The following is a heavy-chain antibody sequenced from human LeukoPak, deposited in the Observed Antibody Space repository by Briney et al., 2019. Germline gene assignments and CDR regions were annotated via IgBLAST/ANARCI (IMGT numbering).Heavy chain of an antibody. V-gene: IGHV4-34*01. CDR2: IIHSGST. CDR3: ARGILVTVYAAFDY. D-gene: IGHD2-8*01. CDR1: GGSFSGYY. J-gene: IGHJ4*02. Sequence: SETLSLTCGVYGGSFSGYYWTWIRQSPGMGLEWIGEIIHSGSTNYNPSLTSRVTISVDTSKNQFSLELSSVTAADTAVYYCARGILVTVYAAFDYWGQGTLVTISS.